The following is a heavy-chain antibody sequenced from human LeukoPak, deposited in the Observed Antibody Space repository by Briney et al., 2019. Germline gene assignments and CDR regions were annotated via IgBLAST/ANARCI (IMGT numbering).Heavy chain of an antibody. V-gene: IGHV4-39*01. CDR2: IYYSGST. D-gene: IGHD3-10*01. CDR3: ARVFIGGSGSYYKFLGRYYYYMDV. CDR1: GGSISSSSYY. J-gene: IGHJ6*03. Sequence: PSETLSLTCTVSGGSISSSSYYWGWIRQPPGKGLEWIGSIYYSGSTYYNPSLKSRVTISVDTSKNQFSLKLSSVTAADTAVYYCARVFIGGSGSYYKFLGRYYYYMDVWGKGTTVTISS.